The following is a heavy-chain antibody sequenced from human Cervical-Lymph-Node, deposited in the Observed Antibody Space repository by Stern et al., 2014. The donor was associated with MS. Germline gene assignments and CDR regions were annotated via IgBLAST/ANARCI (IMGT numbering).Heavy chain of an antibody. Sequence: EVQLVESGGGLVQPGGSLRLSCSASGFTFSSYGMSWVRQAPGKGLEWVSAISCSGYGASHPDSVKARFTISRSNTKNTMYLQKNSLRTEDTDIYACAKVAQRGNTVNPKFDCWGKGTLVTVSS. CDR1: GFTFSSYG. V-gene: IGHV3-23*04. J-gene: IGHJ4*02. CDR3: AKVAQRGNTVNPKFDC. D-gene: IGHD4-23*01. CDR2: ISCSGYGA.